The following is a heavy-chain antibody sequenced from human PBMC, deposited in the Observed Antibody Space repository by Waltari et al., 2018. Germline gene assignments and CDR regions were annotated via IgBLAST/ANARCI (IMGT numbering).Heavy chain of an antibody. CDR2: RSYDGSNK. J-gene: IGHJ4*02. Sequence: QVQLVESGGGVVQPGRSLRLSCAASGFTFSSYGMHWVRQAPGKGLEWVAVRSYDGSNKYYADSVKGRLTISRDNSKNTLYLQMNSLRAEDTAVYYCAKGDYSSSSRFDYWGQGTLVTVSS. D-gene: IGHD6-13*01. V-gene: IGHV3-30*18. CDR1: GFTFSSYG. CDR3: AKGDYSSSSRFDY.